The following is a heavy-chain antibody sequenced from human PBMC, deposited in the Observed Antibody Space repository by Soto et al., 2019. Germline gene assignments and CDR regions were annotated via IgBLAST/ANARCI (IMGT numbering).Heavy chain of an antibody. Sequence: QVQLVESGGGVVQPGRSLRLSCAASGFTFSSYAMHWVRQAPGKGLEWVAVISYDGSNKYYADSVKGRFTISRDNAKNSLYLQMNSLRAEDTAVYYCARERSRILGSAVDYWGQGTLVTVSS. J-gene: IGHJ4*02. CDR3: ARERSRILGSAVDY. CDR2: ISYDGSNK. D-gene: IGHD1-26*01. CDR1: GFTFSSYA. V-gene: IGHV3-30-3*01.